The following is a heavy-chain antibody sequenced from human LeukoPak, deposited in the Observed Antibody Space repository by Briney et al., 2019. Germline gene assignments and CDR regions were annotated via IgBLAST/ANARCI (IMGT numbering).Heavy chain of an antibody. Sequence: GGSLRLSCTASGFTFGDYAMSWVRQAPGKGLEWVANIKQDGSEKYYVDSVKGRFTISRDNAKNSLYLQMNSLRAEDTAVYYCAKDYIGGAAAFYMDVWGEGTTVTVSS. J-gene: IGHJ6*03. CDR3: AKDYIGGAAAFYMDV. D-gene: IGHD2-21*01. CDR1: GFTFGDYA. CDR2: IKQDGSEK. V-gene: IGHV3-7*03.